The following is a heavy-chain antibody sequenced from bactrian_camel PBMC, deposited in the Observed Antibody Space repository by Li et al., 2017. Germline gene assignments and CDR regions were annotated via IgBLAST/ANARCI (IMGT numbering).Heavy chain of an antibody. CDR1: GFTSSSNC. Sequence: DVQLVESGGGLVQPGGSLRLSCAASGFTSSSNCLGWFRQAPGKEREWVAAIHVGGGSTYYADSVKGRFTISQDNAKTTVYLQMNSLKPEDTAMYYCAAVLGDVTRRCVVLGGIGDYNSWGQGTQV. CDR3: AAVLGDVTRRCVVLGGIGDYNS. V-gene: IGHV3S40*01. D-gene: IGHD2*01. CDR2: IHVGGGST. J-gene: IGHJ4*01.